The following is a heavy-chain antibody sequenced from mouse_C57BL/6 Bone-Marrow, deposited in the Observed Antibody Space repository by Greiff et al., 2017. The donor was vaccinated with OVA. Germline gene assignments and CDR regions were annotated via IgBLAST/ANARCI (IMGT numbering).Heavy chain of an antibody. CDR2: IYPRDGSN. Sequence: VQLQQSGPELVKPGASVKLSCKASGYTFTSYDINWVKQRPGQGLEWIGWIYPRDGSNKYNEKFKGKATLTVDTSSSTAYMELHSLTSEDSAVYFCARELGRMDYFDYWGQGTTLTVSS. D-gene: IGHD4-1*01. CDR3: ARELGRMDYFDY. J-gene: IGHJ2*01. V-gene: IGHV1-85*01. CDR1: GYTFTSYD.